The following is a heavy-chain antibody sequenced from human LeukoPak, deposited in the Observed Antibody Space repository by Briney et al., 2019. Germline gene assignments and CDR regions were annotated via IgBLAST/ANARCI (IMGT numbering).Heavy chain of an antibody. CDR2: ISGHNGNT. J-gene: IGHJ3*01. D-gene: IGHD3-22*01. Sequence: ASVKVSCKASGYTFISYGISWVRQVPGQGREWMGWISGHNGNTNYAQKVQGRVTMTTDTSTSTAYMELRSLRSDDTAVYYCARDPSGDVVVITGDAFDVWGQGTMVTVSS. CDR3: ARDPSGDVVVITGDAFDV. V-gene: IGHV1-18*01. CDR1: GYTFISYG.